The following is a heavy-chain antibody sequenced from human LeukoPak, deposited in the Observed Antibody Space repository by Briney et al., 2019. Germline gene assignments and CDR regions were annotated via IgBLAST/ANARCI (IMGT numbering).Heavy chain of an antibody. D-gene: IGHD3-10*01. CDR1: GFTSGDYG. Sequence: GALRLSCTASGFTSGDYGLSWVRQAPGKGLEWVGFIRSKTYGGTTEYAASVKGRFTISRDDSKSIAYLQMNSLKTEDTAVYYCSGSFGELSFFDYWGQGTLVTVSS. V-gene: IGHV3-49*04. CDR2: IRSKTYGGTT. J-gene: IGHJ4*02. CDR3: SGSFGELSFFDY.